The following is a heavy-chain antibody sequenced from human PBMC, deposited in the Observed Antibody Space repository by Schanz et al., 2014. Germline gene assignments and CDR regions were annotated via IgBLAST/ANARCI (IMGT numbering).Heavy chain of an antibody. J-gene: IGHJ6*02. V-gene: IGHV7-4-1*02. CDR1: GYTFTGYY. CDR3: ARARYGLDV. CDR2: INPTTGNP. Sequence: QVQLVQSGAEVKKPGASVKVSCQASGYTFTGYYMHWVRQAPGQGLEWMGQINPTTGNPGYAQGFTGRFVFSFDTSVSTAYLQISGLKAEDTAVYYCARARYGLDVWGQGTTVTVSS.